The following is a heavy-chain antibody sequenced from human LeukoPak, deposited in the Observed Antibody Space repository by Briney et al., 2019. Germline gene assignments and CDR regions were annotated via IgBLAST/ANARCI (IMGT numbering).Heavy chain of an antibody. J-gene: IGHJ3*02. CDR3: ARVASSGNDAFDI. D-gene: IGHD3-10*01. CDR2: ISTYNGNT. CDR1: GYTFTNYG. V-gene: IGHV1-18*01. Sequence: ASVKVSCKASGYTFTNYGISWVRQAPGQGLEWLGWISTYNGNTNYAQKFQGRVTMTTDTSTSTAYMELRSLRSDDTAVYYCARVASSGNDAFDIWGRGTMVTVSS.